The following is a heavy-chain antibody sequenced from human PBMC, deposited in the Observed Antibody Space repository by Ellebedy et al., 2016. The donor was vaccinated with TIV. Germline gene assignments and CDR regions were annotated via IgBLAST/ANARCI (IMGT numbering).Heavy chain of an antibody. V-gene: IGHV3-11*03. CDR3: ASQRKMPHYDSAGYYPFNL. D-gene: IGHD3-22*01. J-gene: IGHJ4*02. CDR1: GFNFNEHA. Sequence: GGSLRLSXATSGFNFNEHAVHWIRQAPGKGLEWVSYISPSDIYTHYADSVKGRFTISRDNANNSLHLQMNSLRPEDTAVYYCASQRKMPHYDSAGYYPFNLWGQGTLVTVSS. CDR2: ISPSDIYT.